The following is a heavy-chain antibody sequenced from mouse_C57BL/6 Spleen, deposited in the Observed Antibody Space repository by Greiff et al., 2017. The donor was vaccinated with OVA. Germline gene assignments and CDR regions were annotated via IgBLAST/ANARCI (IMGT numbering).Heavy chain of an antibody. CDR3: ARDYGSSYWYFDV. CDR1: GFSLSTSGMG. Sequence: QVTLKESGPGILQSSQTLSLTCSFSGFSLSTSGMGVSWIRQPPGKGLEWLAHIYWDDDKRYNPSLNSRLTISTYTSRNQVFLKITSVDTADTATYYCARDYGSSYWYFDVWGTGTTVTVSS. D-gene: IGHD1-1*01. J-gene: IGHJ1*03. V-gene: IGHV8-12*01. CDR2: IYWDDDK.